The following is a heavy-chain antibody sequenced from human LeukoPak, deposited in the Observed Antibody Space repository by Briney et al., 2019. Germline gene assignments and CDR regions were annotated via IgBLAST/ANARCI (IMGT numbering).Heavy chain of an antibody. CDR3: ARDKLLEYSSSVFDP. Sequence: ASVKVSCKASGYTFTGYYMHWVRQAPGQGLEWMGWINPNSGGTNYAQKSQGRVTMTRDTSISTAYMELSRLRSDDTAVYYCARDKLLEYSSSVFDPWGQGTLVTVSS. CDR1: GYTFTGYY. CDR2: INPNSGGT. D-gene: IGHD6-6*01. V-gene: IGHV1-2*02. J-gene: IGHJ5*02.